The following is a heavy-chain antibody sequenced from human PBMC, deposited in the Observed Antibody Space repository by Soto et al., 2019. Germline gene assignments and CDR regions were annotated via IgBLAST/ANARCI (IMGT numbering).Heavy chain of an antibody. V-gene: IGHV3-48*02. D-gene: IGHD5-12*01. J-gene: IGHJ4*02. CDR3: AREGYPFDY. CDR2: ISTSSSTI. Sequence: GGSLRLSCAASGCTFSSYSMNWFRQAPGKGLEWVSYISTSSSTIYYADSVKGRFTISRDNAKNSLYLQMNSLRDDDTAVYYCAREGYPFDYWGQGTLVTVSS. CDR1: GCTFSSYS.